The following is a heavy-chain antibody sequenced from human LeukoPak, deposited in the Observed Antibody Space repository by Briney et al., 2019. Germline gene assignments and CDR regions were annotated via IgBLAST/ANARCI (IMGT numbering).Heavy chain of an antibody. D-gene: IGHD2-15*01. CDR3: AKGLGRCSGGSCGPLSLT. CDR1: AFTFDDYA. V-gene: IGHV3-9*01. J-gene: IGHJ5*02. Sequence: PGGSLGLSCAASAFTFDDYAMHWVRQAPGKGLEWVSGISWNSGSIGYADSVKGRFTISRDNAKNSLYLQMNSLRAEDTALYYCAKGLGRCSGGSCGPLSLTWGQGTLVTVSS. CDR2: ISWNSGSI.